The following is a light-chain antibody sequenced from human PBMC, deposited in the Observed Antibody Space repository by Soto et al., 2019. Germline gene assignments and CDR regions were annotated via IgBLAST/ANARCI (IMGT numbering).Light chain of an antibody. Sequence: DIQMTQSPSTLSASVGDRVPITCRASQTVTNRLAWYQQRPGTAPKLLIFGASNLKSGVPSRFSASGSGTEFILAISSLQSDDFGTYYCQQYHIYPWTFGQGTKVDIK. CDR2: GAS. CDR1: QTVTNR. J-gene: IGKJ1*01. CDR3: QQYHIYPWT. V-gene: IGKV1-5*03.